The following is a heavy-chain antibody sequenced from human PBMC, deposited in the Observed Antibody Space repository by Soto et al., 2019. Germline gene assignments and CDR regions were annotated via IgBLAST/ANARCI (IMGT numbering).Heavy chain of an antibody. Sequence: QVQLQQWGAGLLKPSETLSLTCAVYGGSFSGYYWSWIRQPPGKGLERIGEINHSGSTNYNPSLKSRVTISVDTPKNQFALKLSSVTAADTAVYYCARAGGVATKEGNWFDPWGQGTLVTVSS. V-gene: IGHV4-34*01. CDR1: GGSFSGYY. CDR2: INHSGST. J-gene: IGHJ5*02. D-gene: IGHD5-12*01. CDR3: ARAGGVATKEGNWFDP.